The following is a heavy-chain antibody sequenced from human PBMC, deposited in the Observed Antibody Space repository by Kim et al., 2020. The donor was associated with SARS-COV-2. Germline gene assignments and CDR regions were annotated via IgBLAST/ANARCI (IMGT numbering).Heavy chain of an antibody. Sequence: SQTLSLTCAISGDSVSSNSAVWHWIRQSPSRGLEWLGRTYYRSKWSNDYAVSVKSRITINPDTSKNQFSLQLNSVTPEDTAMYYCARERVAAAGRVFDYWGQGTLVTVSS. CDR2: TYYRSKWSN. CDR1: GDSVSSNSAV. J-gene: IGHJ4*02. D-gene: IGHD6-13*01. V-gene: IGHV6-1*01. CDR3: ARERVAAAGRVFDY.